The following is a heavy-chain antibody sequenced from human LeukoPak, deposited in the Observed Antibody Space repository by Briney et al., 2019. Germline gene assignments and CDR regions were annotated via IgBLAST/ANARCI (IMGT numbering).Heavy chain of an antibody. CDR1: GFTFSNYD. CDR3: AREYPPRYSSDAFDI. V-gene: IGHV3-13*01. J-gene: IGHJ3*02. Sequence: GGSLRLSCAASGFTFSNYDMEWVRQPTGKPLEWVSHIGTGGDTYYPTPVKGRFTVSRENAKNSLYLQMSSLRVEDTAVYYCAREYPPRYSSDAFDIWGQGTMVTVSS. D-gene: IGHD5-18*01. CDR2: IGTGGDT.